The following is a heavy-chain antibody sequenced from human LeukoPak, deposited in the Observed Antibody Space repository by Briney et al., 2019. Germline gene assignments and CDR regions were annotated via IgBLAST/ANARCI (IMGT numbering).Heavy chain of an antibody. CDR2: INTDGSDT. D-gene: IGHD1-14*01. J-gene: IGHJ4*02. CDR1: EFTFSNYW. CDR3: ARVYVGTSTTCPFDY. Sequence: PGGSLRLSCAASEFTFSNYWMHWVRQAPGKGLVWVSHINTDGSDTNYADSVKGRFTISRDNAKNTLYLQMNSLRAEDTAVYYCARVYVGTSTTCPFDYWGQGTLVTVSS. V-gene: IGHV3-74*01.